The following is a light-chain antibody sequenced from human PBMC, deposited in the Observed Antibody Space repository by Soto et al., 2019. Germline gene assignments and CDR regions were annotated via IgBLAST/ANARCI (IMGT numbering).Light chain of an antibody. CDR3: SSYTSSSTRV. V-gene: IGLV2-14*01. CDR2: DVS. CDR1: SSDVGGYNY. Sequence: QSALTQPASVSGSPGQSITISCTGTSSDVGGYNYVSWYQQHPGKAPKLMIYDVSNRPSGVSNRFSGSKSGNTASLTISGLQAEDEPDYYCSSYTSSSTRVFGTGTQLTVL. J-gene: IGLJ1*01.